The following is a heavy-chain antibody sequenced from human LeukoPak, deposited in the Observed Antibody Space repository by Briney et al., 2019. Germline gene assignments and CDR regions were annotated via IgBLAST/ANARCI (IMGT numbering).Heavy chain of an antibody. CDR2: IIPIFGTA. CDR1: GYTFTSYG. D-gene: IGHD2-2*01. CDR3: ARGRDIVVVPAAPRYYYMDV. J-gene: IGHJ6*03. V-gene: IGHV1-69*13. Sequence: GASVKVSCKASGYTFTSYGISWVRQAPGQGLEWMGGIIPIFGTANYAQKFQGRVTITADESTSTAYMELSSLRSEDTAVYYCARGRDIVVVPAAPRYYYMDVWGKGTTVTVSS.